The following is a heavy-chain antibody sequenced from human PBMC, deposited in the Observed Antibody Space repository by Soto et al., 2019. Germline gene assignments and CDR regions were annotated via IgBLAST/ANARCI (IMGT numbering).Heavy chain of an antibody. V-gene: IGHV3-13*01. J-gene: IGHJ6*02. CDR1: GFTFSSYD. D-gene: IGHD3-3*01. CDR3: ARALRADFWSGYGYYYGMDV. CDR2: IGTAGDT. Sequence: GGSLRLSCAASGFTFSSYDMHWVRQATGKGLEWVSAIGTAGDTYYPGSVKGRFTISRENAKNSLYLQMNSLRAGDTAVYYCARALRADFWSGYGYYYGMDVWGQGTTVTVSS.